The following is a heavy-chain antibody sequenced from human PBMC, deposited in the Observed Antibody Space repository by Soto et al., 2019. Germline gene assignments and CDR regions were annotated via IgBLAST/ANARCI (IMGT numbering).Heavy chain of an antibody. CDR3: AKNFGVVPSPYYYGMDV. V-gene: IGHV3-23*01. J-gene: IGHJ6*02. Sequence: GSLRLSCAASGFTFSSYAMSWVRQAPGKGLEWVSAISGSGGSTYYADSVKGRFTISRDNSKNTLYLQMNSLRAEDTAVYYCAKNFGVVPSPYYYGMDVWGQGTTVTVSS. CDR1: GFTFSSYA. D-gene: IGHD3-3*01. CDR2: ISGSGGST.